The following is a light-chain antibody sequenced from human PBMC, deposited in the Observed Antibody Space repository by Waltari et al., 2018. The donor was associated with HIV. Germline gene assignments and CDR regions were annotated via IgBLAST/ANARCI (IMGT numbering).Light chain of an antibody. J-gene: IGKJ2*01. CDR3: QHYSSSPYT. CDR2: KAS. CDR1: QSISNW. Sequence: DILMTQSPSILSASVGDRVIITCRASQSISNWLAWYQHKSGTAPKLLIYKASVLEGGVPSRFSGSGAGTEFTLNITNLQPDDFETYYCQHYSSSPYTFGQGTNLEIK. V-gene: IGKV1-5*03.